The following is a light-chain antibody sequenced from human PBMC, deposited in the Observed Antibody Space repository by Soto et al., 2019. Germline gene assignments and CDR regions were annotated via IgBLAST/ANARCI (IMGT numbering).Light chain of an antibody. CDR3: SSYTGSSAWV. Sequence: QSVLTQPASVSGSPGQSITISCTGTSSDVGGYNYVSWYQQHPGKAPKLMIYEVGNRPSGVSNRFSGSKSGNTASLTISGLQAEDEADYYCSSYTGSSAWVFGTGTKVTVL. CDR2: EVG. CDR1: SSDVGGYNY. J-gene: IGLJ1*01. V-gene: IGLV2-14*01.